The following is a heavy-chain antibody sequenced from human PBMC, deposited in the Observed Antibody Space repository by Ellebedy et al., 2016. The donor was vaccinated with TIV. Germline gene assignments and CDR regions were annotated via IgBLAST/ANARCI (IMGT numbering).Heavy chain of an antibody. V-gene: IGHV3-7*01. CDR1: GFRFSNYW. J-gene: IGHJ4*02. CDR2: IKQDGSEK. CDR3: ARDYEGIDY. D-gene: IGHD5-12*01. Sequence: GGSLRLXXAASGFRFSNYWMTWVRQAPGKGLEWVANIKQDGSEKYYVDSVKGRFTISRDNAKNSLYLQMNSLRAEDTAVYYCARDYEGIDYWGQGTLVTVSS.